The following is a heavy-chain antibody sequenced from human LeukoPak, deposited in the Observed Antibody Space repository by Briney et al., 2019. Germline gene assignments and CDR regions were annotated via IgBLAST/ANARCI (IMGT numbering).Heavy chain of an antibody. Sequence: GGSLGLSCAASGFTFSDYYMSWIRQAPGKGLEWVSYISSSGSTIYYADSVKGRFTISRDNAKNSLYLQMNSLRAEDTAVYYCTTQYCTNGVCYQGYWGQGTLVTVSS. CDR2: ISSSGSTI. D-gene: IGHD2-8*01. CDR3: TTQYCTNGVCYQGY. J-gene: IGHJ4*02. V-gene: IGHV3-11*01. CDR1: GFTFSDYY.